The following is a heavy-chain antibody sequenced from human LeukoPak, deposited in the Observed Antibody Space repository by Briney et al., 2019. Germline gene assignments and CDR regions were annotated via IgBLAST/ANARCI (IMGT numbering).Heavy chain of an antibody. D-gene: IGHD3-9*01. CDR1: GFTFRNYA. CDR2: ISNDGSNT. Sequence: PGGSLRLSCAASGFTFRNYAMHWVRQAPGKGREWVAVISNDGSNTYYADSVKGRFTISRDNSKNTLYLQLSSLRAEDTAVYYCASGFRDVLTGYYDYWGQGTQVTVSS. V-gene: IGHV3-30-3*01. CDR3: ASGFRDVLTGYYDY. J-gene: IGHJ4*02.